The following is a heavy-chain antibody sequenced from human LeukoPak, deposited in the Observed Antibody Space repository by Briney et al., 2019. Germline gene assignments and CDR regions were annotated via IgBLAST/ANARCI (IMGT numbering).Heavy chain of an antibody. CDR2: IYSGGST. CDR3: AKDWPNYYDSSGSFDY. V-gene: IGHV3-66*01. J-gene: IGHJ4*02. CDR1: GFTVSSNY. D-gene: IGHD3-22*01. Sequence: GGSLRLSCAASGFTVSSNYMSWVRQAPGKGLEWVSVIYSGGSTYYADSVKGRFTISRDNSMNTLYLQMNSLRAEDTAVYYCAKDWPNYYDSSGSFDYWGQGTLVTVSS.